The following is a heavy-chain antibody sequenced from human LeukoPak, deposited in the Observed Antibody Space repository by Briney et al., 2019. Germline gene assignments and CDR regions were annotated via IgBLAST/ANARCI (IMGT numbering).Heavy chain of an antibody. CDR1: GFTFSSYS. CDR2: ISSSSSYI. V-gene: IGHV3-21*01. J-gene: IGHJ4*02. CDR3: AREERIAARPFDY. Sequence: PGGSLRLSCAASGFTFSSYSMTWVRQAPGKGLEWVSSISSSSSYIYYADSVKGRFTISRDNAKNSLYLQMNSLRAEDTAVYYCAREERIAARPFDYWGQGTLVTVSS. D-gene: IGHD6-6*01.